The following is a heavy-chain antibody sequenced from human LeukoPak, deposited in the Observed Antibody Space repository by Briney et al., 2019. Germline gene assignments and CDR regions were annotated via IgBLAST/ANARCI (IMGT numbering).Heavy chain of an antibody. CDR1: GFTFSSFA. CDR2: ISGYGDTT. Sequence: PGGSLRLSCSASGFTFSSFAMNWVRQAPGKGLEWVSIISGYGDTTYYTDSVKGRFTISRDNSKNTLYLQMNSLRAEDTALYYCARVASETYYDFWSAKIKGYYYMDVWGKGTTVTVSS. V-gene: IGHV3-23*01. J-gene: IGHJ6*03. CDR3: ARVASETYYDFWSAKIKGYYYMDV. D-gene: IGHD3-3*01.